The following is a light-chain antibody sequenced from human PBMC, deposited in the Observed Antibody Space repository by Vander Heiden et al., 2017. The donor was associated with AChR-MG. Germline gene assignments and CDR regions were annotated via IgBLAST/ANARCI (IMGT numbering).Light chain of an antibody. Sequence: QSVLTQPPSVSEAPRQRVTISCSGSSSNIGNNAVSWYQKFPGKAPKLLIYHDNLLPSGVSDRFSGSKFGTSASLTIVGLQSEDEADYYCATWDDSLIGPVFGGGTRLSVL. CDR2: HDN. CDR1: SSNIGNNA. V-gene: IGLV1-36*01. CDR3: ATWDDSLIGPV. J-gene: IGLJ2*01.